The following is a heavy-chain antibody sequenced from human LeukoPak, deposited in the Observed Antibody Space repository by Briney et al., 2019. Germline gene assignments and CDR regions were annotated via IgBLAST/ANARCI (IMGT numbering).Heavy chain of an antibody. CDR3: AKDRLGVAAAGTEADH. CDR1: GFTFSSYA. D-gene: IGHD6-13*01. J-gene: IGHJ4*02. V-gene: IGHV3-23*01. CDR2: ISGSGGST. Sequence: GGSLRLSCAASGFTFSSYAMSWVRQAPGKGLEWVSAISGSGGSTYYADSVKGRFTISRDNSKNTLYLQMNSLRAEDTAVYYCAKDRLGVAAAGTEADHWGQGTLVTVSS.